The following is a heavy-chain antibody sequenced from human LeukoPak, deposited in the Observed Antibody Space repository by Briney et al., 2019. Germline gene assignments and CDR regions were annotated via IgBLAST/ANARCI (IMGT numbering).Heavy chain of an antibody. Sequence: PGGSLRLSCAASGFTFSSYGMHRVRQAPGKGLEWVAFIRYDGSNKYYADSVKGRFTISRDNSKNTLYLQMNSLRAEDTAVHYCANGVWEHTSGWPRGTLWGQGTLVTVSS. V-gene: IGHV3-30*02. J-gene: IGHJ4*02. D-gene: IGHD6-19*01. CDR3: ANGVWEHTSGWPRGTL. CDR1: GFTFSSYG. CDR2: IRYDGSNK.